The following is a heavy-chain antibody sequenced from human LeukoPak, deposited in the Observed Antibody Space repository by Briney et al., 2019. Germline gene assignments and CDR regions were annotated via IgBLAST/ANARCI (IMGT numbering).Heavy chain of an antibody. Sequence: GGSLRLSCAASGFTFSSYAMSWVRQAPGKGLEWVSAISGSGGSTYYADSVKGRFTISRDNSKNTLYLQMNSLRAEDTAVYYCARVLFGDGYRTYGMDVWGQGTTVTVSS. D-gene: IGHD3-10*01. J-gene: IGHJ6*02. V-gene: IGHV3-23*01. CDR1: GFTFSSYA. CDR2: ISGSGGST. CDR3: ARVLFGDGYRTYGMDV.